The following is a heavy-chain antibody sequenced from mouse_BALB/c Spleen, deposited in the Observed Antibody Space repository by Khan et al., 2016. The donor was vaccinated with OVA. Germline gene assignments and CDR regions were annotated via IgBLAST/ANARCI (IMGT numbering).Heavy chain of an antibody. CDR2: VSTGGGYT. J-gene: IGHJ3*01. Sequence: VQLKESGGDLVKPGGSLKLSCAASGFTFSTYGMSWVRQTPDKRLEWVATVSTGGGYTYYPDSVKGRFTISRANAKNTLYLQMSSLKSEDTAMFYCARLAYYYDSEGFAYWGQGTLVTVSA. D-gene: IGHD1-1*01. CDR3: ARLAYYYDSEGFAY. CDR1: GFTFSTYG. V-gene: IGHV5-6*01.